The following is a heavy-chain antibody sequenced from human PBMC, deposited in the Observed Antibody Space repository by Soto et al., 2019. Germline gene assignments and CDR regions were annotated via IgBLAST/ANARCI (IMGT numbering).Heavy chain of an antibody. CDR3: ARIEMASIK. CDR2: IHYTGST. V-gene: IGHV4-31*03. J-gene: IGHJ4*02. Sequence: PSETLSLTCSVSGASIRSGGYYWSWLRQSPGKGLEWIGHIHYTGSTFYSPSLKSRLTISLDTSKNQFSLDLRSVTAADTAMYYCARIEMASIKWGRGTLVTVSS. CDR1: GASIRSGGYY.